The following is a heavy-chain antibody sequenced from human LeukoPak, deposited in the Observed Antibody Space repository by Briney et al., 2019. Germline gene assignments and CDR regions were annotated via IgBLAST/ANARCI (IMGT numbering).Heavy chain of an antibody. D-gene: IGHD3-16*01. V-gene: IGHV1-2*02. CDR3: ARDRDGGGLYLYDFDY. CDR1: QYTFTGHY. J-gene: IGHJ4*02. CDR2: INPNNGVT. Sequence: ASVKVSCKASQYTFTGHYMHWVRQAPGQGLEWMGWINPNNGVTNYAQKFQGRVTMTRDTSISTAYMELSRLTSDDTAVYYCARDRDGGGLYLYDFDYWGQGTLVTVSS.